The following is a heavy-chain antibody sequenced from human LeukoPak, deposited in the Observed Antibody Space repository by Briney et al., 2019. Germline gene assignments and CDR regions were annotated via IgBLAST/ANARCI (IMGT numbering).Heavy chain of an antibody. CDR1: GYSFDSYW. Sequence: GESLKISSKGPGYSFDSYWIGWVRHMPGKGLEWVGIIFPRDSDTRYGPSFQDQVTISADKSSNTAYLQWNSLKASDTAMYYCARLPYTASSQNYWGLGTLVTVSS. J-gene: IGHJ4*01. CDR2: IFPRDSDT. CDR3: ARLPYTASSQNY. V-gene: IGHV5-51*01. D-gene: IGHD2-2*02.